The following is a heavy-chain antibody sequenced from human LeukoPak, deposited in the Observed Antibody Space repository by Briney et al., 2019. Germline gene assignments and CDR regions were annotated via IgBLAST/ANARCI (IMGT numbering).Heavy chain of an antibody. CDR3: AKRGATDWYHLDAFDI. CDR1: GYSFTTYW. V-gene: IGHV5-51*01. J-gene: IGHJ3*02. CDR2: IYPGDSDT. D-gene: IGHD3-9*01. Sequence: GESLKISCKASGYSFTTYWIGWVRQMPGKGLEWMGFIYPGDSDTRYSPSFQGQVTISADKSITTAYLQWSSLKASDTAMYYCAKRGATDWYHLDAFDIWGQGTMVTVSS.